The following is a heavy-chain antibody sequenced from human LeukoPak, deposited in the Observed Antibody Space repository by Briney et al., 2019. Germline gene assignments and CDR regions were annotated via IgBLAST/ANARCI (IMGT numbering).Heavy chain of an antibody. D-gene: IGHD2-15*01. Sequence: GESLKISCKGSGYSFTSYWIGWVRQMPRKGLEWMGIIYPGDSDTRYSPSFQGQVTISADKSISTAYLQWSSLKASDTAMYYCARHSAGYCSGGSCYPQLWGQGTLVTVSS. J-gene: IGHJ4*02. CDR2: IYPGDSDT. CDR1: GYSFTSYW. V-gene: IGHV5-51*01. CDR3: ARHSAGYCSGGSCYPQL.